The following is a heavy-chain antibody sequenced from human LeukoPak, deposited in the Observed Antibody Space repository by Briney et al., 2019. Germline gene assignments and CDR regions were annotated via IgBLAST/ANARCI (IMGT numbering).Heavy chain of an antibody. CDR1: GVSFSGYY. CDR2: INHSGST. Sequence: SGTLSLTCAVYGVSFSGYYWSWIRQPPGKGLEWIGEINHSGSTNYNPSLKSRVTISVDTSKNQFSLKLSSVTAADTAVYYCARGFEELRRAGYNRIQPLRKYYYYYMDVWGKGTTVTVSS. CDR3: ARGFEELRRAGYNRIQPLRKYYYYYMDV. D-gene: IGHD5-24*01. V-gene: IGHV4-34*01. J-gene: IGHJ6*03.